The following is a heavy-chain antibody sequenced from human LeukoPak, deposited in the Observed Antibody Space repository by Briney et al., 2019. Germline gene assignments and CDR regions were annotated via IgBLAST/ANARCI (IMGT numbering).Heavy chain of an antibody. D-gene: IGHD6-19*01. J-gene: IGHJ5*02. V-gene: IGHV7-4-1*02. CDR1: GYTFTSYA. Sequence: ASVKVSCKASGYTFTSYAMNWVRQAPGQGLEWMGWINTNTGNPTYAQGFTGRFVFSLDTSVSTAYLQISSLKAEDTAVYYCARGIAVAGDCWFDPWGQGTLVTVSS. CDR2: INTNTGNP. CDR3: ARGIAVAGDCWFDP.